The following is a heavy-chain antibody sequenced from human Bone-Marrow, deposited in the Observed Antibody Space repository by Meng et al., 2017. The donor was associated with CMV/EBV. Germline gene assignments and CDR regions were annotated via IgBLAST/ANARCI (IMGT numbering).Heavy chain of an antibody. V-gene: IGHV1-2*02. CDR2: INPNSGGS. D-gene: IGHD3-10*01. J-gene: IGHJ6*02. Sequence: ASVKVSCKASGYTFTAYYMHWVRQAPGQGLEWMGWINPNSGGSNYAQKFQGRVTMTRDTSISPAYMELSRLRSDDTAVYYCARDSPTGDYSYYYGMDVWGQGTTVTVSS. CDR3: ARDSPTGDYSYYYGMDV. CDR1: GYTFTAYY.